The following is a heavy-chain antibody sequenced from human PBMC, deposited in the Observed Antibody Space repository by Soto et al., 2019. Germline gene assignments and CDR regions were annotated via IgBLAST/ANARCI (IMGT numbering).Heavy chain of an antibody. D-gene: IGHD2-15*01. CDR1: GYTFTSYG. V-gene: IGHV1-18*01. CDR2: ISAYNGNT. J-gene: IGHJ3*02. Sequence: ASVKVSCKASGYTFTSYGISWVRQAPGQGLEWMGWISAYNGNTNYVQKLQGRVTMTTDTSTSTAYMELRSLRSDDTAVYYCAREPVVVAAPDHAFDTWGQGTMVTVSS. CDR3: AREPVVVAAPDHAFDT.